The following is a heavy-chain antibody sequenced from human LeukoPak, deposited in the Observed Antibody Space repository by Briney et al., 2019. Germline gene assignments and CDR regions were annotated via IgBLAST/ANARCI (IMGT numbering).Heavy chain of an antibody. CDR2: IYTSGST. D-gene: IGHD6-13*01. J-gene: IGHJ5*02. CDR1: GGSISRYY. CDR3: ARGWYDTWFAP. Sequence: SETLSLTCTVSGGSISRYYWSWIRQPAGKGLEWIGRIYTSGSTNSNPSLKSRVTRSVDTSKNQFSLKISSVTAADTAVYYSARGWYDTWFAPWGQGSLVTLYS. V-gene: IGHV4-4*07.